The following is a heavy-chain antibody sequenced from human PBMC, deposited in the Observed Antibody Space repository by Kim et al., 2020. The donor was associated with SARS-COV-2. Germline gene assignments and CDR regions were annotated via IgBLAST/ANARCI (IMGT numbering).Heavy chain of an antibody. V-gene: IGHV1-46*01. CDR3: ASLPDY. J-gene: IGHJ4*02. CDR2: PSGGSK. Sequence: PSGGSKRYAQKCQGRVTMTRDTSTSTVYMELSSLRSEDTAVYYCASLPDYWGQGTLVTVSS.